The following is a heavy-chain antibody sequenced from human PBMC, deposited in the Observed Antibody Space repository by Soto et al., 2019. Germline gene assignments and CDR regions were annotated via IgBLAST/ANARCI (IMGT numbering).Heavy chain of an antibody. CDR3: ARPLYGDYATYFQR. CDR2: IKQDGSEK. Sequence: EVQLVESGGGLVQPGGSLRLSCATSGFTFSAYWMNWVRQAPGKGLEWVANIKQDGSEKYYVDSVKGRFTISRDNAKNSLYRQMNSLRADATAVYYCARPLYGDYATYFQRWGQGTLVTVSS. V-gene: IGHV3-7*01. J-gene: IGHJ1*01. CDR1: GFTFSAYW. D-gene: IGHD4-17*01.